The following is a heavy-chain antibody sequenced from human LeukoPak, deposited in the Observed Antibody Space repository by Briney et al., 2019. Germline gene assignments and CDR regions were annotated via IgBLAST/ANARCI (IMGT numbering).Heavy chain of an antibody. Sequence: SEILSLTCTVSGGSISSSSYYWGWIRQPPGKGLEWIGNIYYNGGTYYNPSLKSRVTISVDTSKNQFSLNLSSVTAADTAVYYCARDRGVAKWFDPWGQGTLVTVSS. V-gene: IGHV4-39*01. CDR3: ARDRGVAKWFDP. D-gene: IGHD3-10*01. J-gene: IGHJ5*02. CDR1: GGSISSSSYY. CDR2: IYYNGGT.